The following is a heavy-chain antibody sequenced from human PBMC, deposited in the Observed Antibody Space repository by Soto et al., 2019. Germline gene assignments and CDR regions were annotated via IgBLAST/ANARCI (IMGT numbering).Heavy chain of an antibody. CDR1: GFNLSNYA. CDR3: ARIKVVEWFFINVDVYDMDV. Sequence: EVQLVESGGGLVQPGGSQRLSCAASGFNLSNYAINWVRQAPGKGLEWVSSISSDSKYIYHADTVKGRFTISRDQARKSVDLQMNGLRDADTAVYYSARIKVVEWFFINVDVYDMDVWGQGTPVTVSS. J-gene: IGHJ6*02. D-gene: IGHD3-3*01. V-gene: IGHV3-48*02. CDR2: ISSDSKYI.